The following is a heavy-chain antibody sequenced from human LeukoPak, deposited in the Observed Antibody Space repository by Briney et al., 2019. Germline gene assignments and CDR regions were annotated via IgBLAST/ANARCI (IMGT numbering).Heavy chain of an antibody. CDR1: GFTFRSYD. CDR2: IGTAGDP. Sequence: PGGSLRLSCAASGFTFRSYDMHWVRQATGKGLEWVSAIGTAGDPYYPGSVKGRFTISRENAKNSLYLQMNSLRAGDTAVYYCARDFRYYDSSGYYYYGMDVWGQGTTVTVSS. J-gene: IGHJ6*02. CDR3: ARDFRYYDSSGYYYYGMDV. D-gene: IGHD3-22*01. V-gene: IGHV3-13*05.